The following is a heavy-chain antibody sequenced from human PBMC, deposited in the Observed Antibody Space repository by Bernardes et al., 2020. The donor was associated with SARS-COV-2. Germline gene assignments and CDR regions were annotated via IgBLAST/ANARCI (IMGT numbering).Heavy chain of an antibody. J-gene: IGHJ4*02. V-gene: IGHV3-21*01. CDR2: ITSSSSYK. CDR3: ARESDWNYVFDY. CDR1: EFTFRSSA. Sequence: VGSLRRSCAASEFTFRSSAMSWVRQAPGQGLEWVSSITSSSSYKYYADSVKGRFTISRDNAKNSLYLQMNSLRAEDTAVYFCARESDWNYVFDYWGQGTLVTVSS. D-gene: IGHD1-7*01.